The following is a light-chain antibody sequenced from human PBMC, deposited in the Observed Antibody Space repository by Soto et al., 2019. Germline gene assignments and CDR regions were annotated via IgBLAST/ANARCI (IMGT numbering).Light chain of an antibody. Sequence: EVVLTQSPGTLSLSPGERAILSCRASQIVTINSLAWYQQKPGQPPRLLIYAASTRASAIPDRFSGSGSGTDFTLTISRLQPEDFALYYCQQYGDSPFTFGPGTRVDVK. CDR3: QQYGDSPFT. CDR2: AAS. CDR1: QIVTINS. V-gene: IGKV3-20*01. J-gene: IGKJ3*01.